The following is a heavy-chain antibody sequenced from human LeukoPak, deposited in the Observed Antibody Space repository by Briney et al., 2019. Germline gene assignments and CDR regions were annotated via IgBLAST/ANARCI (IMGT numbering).Heavy chain of an antibody. CDR3: ARDDYGDNGIDY. D-gene: IGHD4-17*01. Sequence: GGSLRLSCAASGFTFSSYSMNWVRQAPGKGPEWVSSISGSSSTIYYADSVRGRFTISRDNAKNSLYLQMNSLRDEDTAVYYCARDDYGDNGIDYWGQGTLVTVSS. CDR2: ISGSSSTI. CDR1: GFTFSSYS. V-gene: IGHV3-48*02. J-gene: IGHJ4*02.